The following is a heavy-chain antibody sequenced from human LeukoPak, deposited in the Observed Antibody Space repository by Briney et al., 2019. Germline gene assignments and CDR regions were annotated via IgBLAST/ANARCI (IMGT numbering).Heavy chain of an antibody. Sequence: PGGSLRLSCAASGFTFSSYGMHWVRQAPGKGLEWVAFIRYDGSNKYYADSVKGRFTISRDNSKNTLYLQMNSLRAEDTAVYYCARDGYSAAVVVAVDYWGQGTLVTVSS. J-gene: IGHJ4*02. D-gene: IGHD2-15*01. CDR2: IRYDGSNK. CDR1: GFTFSSYG. V-gene: IGHV3-30*02. CDR3: ARDGYSAAVVVAVDY.